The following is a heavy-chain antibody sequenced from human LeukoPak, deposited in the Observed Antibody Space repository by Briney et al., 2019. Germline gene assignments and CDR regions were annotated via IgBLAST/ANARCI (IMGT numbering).Heavy chain of an antibody. CDR1: GGSISSSSYY. V-gene: IGHV4-39*07. J-gene: IGHJ5*02. Sequence: PSETLSLTCTVSGGSISSSSYYWGWIRQPPGKGLEWIGSIYYSGSTYYNPSLKSRVTISVDTSKNQFSLKLSSVTAADTAVYYCARDSDYYDSSGYSWFDPWGQGTLVTVSS. D-gene: IGHD3-22*01. CDR3: ARDSDYYDSSGYSWFDP. CDR2: IYYSGST.